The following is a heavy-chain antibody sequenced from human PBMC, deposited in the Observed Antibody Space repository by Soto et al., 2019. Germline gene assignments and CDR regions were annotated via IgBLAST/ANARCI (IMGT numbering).Heavy chain of an antibody. J-gene: IGHJ5*02. Sequence: LRLSCAASGFTFSSYSMNWVRQAPGKGLEWVSYISSSSSTIYYADSVKGRFTISRDNAKNSLYLQMNSLRDEDTAVYYCASGLAALNWFDPWGQGTLVTVSS. CDR3: ASGLAALNWFDP. V-gene: IGHV3-48*02. D-gene: IGHD3-9*01. CDR2: ISSSSSTI. CDR1: GFTFSSYS.